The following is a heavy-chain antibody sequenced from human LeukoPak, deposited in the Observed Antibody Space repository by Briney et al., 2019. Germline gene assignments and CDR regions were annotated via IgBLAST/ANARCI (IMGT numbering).Heavy chain of an antibody. Sequence: GGSLRLSCAASGFTFSSYGMHWVRQAPGKGLEWVAFIRYDGSNKYYADSVKGRFTISRDNSKNTLYLQMNSLRAEDTAVYYCAKDGSILPKWFGELTPPRPLDYWGQGTLVTVSS. CDR3: AKDGSILPKWFGELTPPRPLDY. J-gene: IGHJ4*02. CDR2: IRYDGSNK. CDR1: GFTFSSYG. D-gene: IGHD3-10*01. V-gene: IGHV3-30*02.